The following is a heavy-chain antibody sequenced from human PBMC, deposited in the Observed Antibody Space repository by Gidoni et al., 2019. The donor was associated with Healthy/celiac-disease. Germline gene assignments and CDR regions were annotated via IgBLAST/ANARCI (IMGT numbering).Heavy chain of an antibody. CDR2: ISSSSSYI. CDR1: GFPFSSYS. D-gene: IGHD3-9*01. CDR3: ARSLNYDILTGYYL. Sequence: EVQLVESGGGLVKPGGSLRLSCAASGFPFSSYSMNWVRQAPGKGLEWVSSISSSSSYIYYADSVKGRFTISRDNAKNSLYLQMNSLRAEDTAVYYCARSLNYDILTGYYLWGQGTLVTVSS. J-gene: IGHJ4*02. V-gene: IGHV3-21*01.